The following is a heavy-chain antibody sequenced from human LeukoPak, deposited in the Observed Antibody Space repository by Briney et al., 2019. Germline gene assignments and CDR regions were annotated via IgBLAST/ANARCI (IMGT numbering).Heavy chain of an antibody. CDR2: IYYSGST. D-gene: IGHD3-10*01. CDR1: GGSISSSSYY. CDR3: ARAPAGSSRFDP. V-gene: IGHV4-39*07. J-gene: IGHJ5*02. Sequence: SETLSLTCTVSGGSISSSSYYWGWIRQPPGKGLEWIGSIYYSGSTYYNPSLKSRVTISVDTSKNQFSLKLSSVTAADTAVYYCARAPAGSSRFDPWGQGTLVTVSS.